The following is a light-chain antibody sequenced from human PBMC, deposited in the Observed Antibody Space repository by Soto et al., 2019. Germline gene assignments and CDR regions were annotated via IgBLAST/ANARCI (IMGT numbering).Light chain of an antibody. Sequence: EIVLTQSPATLSLSPGEGVTLSCRASQSVSSYLAWYQQKPGQAPRLLIYDAFNRATGIPDRFSGSGSGTDFTLTISSLEPEGFAVYYCQQRSNWPPEFTFGQGTKLEI. CDR3: QQRSNWPPEFT. CDR1: QSVSSY. J-gene: IGKJ2*01. V-gene: IGKV3-11*01. CDR2: DAF.